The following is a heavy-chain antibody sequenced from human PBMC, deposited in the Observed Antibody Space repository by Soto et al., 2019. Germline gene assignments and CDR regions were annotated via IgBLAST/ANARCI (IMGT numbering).Heavy chain of an antibody. J-gene: IGHJ4*02. Sequence: EVQLLESGGGLVQPGGSLRLSCAASGFTFSSYAMSWVRQAPGKGLEWVSAISGSGGSTYYADSVKGRFTISRDNSKNTLYLQMNSLRAEDTAVYYCANRPRNWGAGYYFDYWGQATLVTVSS. CDR3: ANRPRNWGAGYYFDY. D-gene: IGHD7-27*01. CDR1: GFTFSSYA. CDR2: ISGSGGST. V-gene: IGHV3-23*01.